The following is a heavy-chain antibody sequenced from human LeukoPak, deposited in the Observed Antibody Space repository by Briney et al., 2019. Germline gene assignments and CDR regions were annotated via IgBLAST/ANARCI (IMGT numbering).Heavy chain of an antibody. CDR2: ISWNSGSI. D-gene: IGHD6-19*01. Sequence: PGGSLRLSCAASGFTFDDYAMHWVRQAPGKGLEWVSGISWNSGSIGYADSVKGRFTISRDNAKNSLYLQMNSLRAEDTALYYCAKSRIAVLFELFDYWGQGTLVTVSS. CDR1: GFTFDDYA. J-gene: IGHJ4*02. V-gene: IGHV3-9*01. CDR3: AKSRIAVLFELFDY.